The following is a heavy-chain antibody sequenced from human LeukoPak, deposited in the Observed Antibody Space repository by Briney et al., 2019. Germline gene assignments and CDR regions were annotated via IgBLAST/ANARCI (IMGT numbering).Heavy chain of an antibody. CDR2: IYYSGST. CDR1: GGSISSYY. J-gene: IGHJ6*02. D-gene: IGHD3-3*01. Sequence: PSETLSLTCTVSGGSISSYYWSWIRQPPGKGLEWIGYIYYSGSTNYNPSLKSRVTISVDTSKNQFSLKLSSVTAADTAVYYCARDMGDFWSGYYYYYGMDVWGQGTTVTVSS. CDR3: ARDMGDFWSGYYYYYGMDV. V-gene: IGHV4-59*01.